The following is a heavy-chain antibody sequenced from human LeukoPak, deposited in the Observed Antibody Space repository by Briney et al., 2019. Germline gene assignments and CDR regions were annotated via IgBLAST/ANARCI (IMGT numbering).Heavy chain of an antibody. J-gene: IGHJ4*02. CDR2: IRSKANSYAT. CDR3: TRGSGSYKFDY. V-gene: IGHV3-73*01. CDR1: GFTFSSYS. Sequence: GGSLRLSCAASGFTFSSYSMNWVRQASGKGLEWVGRIRSKANSYATAYAASVKGRFTISRDDSKNTAYLQMNSLKTEDTAVYYCTRGSGSYKFDYWGQGTLVTVSS. D-gene: IGHD1-26*01.